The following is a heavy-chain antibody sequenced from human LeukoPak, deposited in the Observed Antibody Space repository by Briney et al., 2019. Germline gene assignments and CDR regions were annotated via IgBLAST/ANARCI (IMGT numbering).Heavy chain of an antibody. CDR3: ARDLDYYDSSGYAY. V-gene: IGHV4-4*07. CDR2: IYTSGST. Sequence: SETLSLTCTVSGGSISSYYWSWIRQPAGKGLEWIGRIYTSGSTNYNPSLKSRVTMSVDTSKNQLSLKLSSVTAADTAVYYCARDLDYYDSSGYAYWGQGTLVTVSS. D-gene: IGHD3-22*01. J-gene: IGHJ4*02. CDR1: GGSISSYY.